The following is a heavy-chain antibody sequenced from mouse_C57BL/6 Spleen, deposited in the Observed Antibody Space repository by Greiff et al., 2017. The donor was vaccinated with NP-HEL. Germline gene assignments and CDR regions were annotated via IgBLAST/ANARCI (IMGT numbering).Heavy chain of an antibody. D-gene: IGHD2-1*01. Sequence: VQLQQSGAELVRPGASVTLSCKASGYTFTDYEMHWVKQTPVHGLEWIGAIDPETGGTAYNQKFKGKAILTADKSSSTAYMELRSLTSEDSAVYYCTREIYYGNYDYAMDYWGQGTSVTVSS. CDR1: GYTFTDYE. V-gene: IGHV1-15*01. CDR2: IDPETGGT. CDR3: TREIYYGNYDYAMDY. J-gene: IGHJ4*01.